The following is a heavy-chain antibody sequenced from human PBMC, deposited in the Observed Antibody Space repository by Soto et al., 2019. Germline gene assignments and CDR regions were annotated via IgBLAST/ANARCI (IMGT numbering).Heavy chain of an antibody. CDR3: ARQLGAGVLDP. CDR1: GYTFSRYS. D-gene: IGHD1-26*01. J-gene: IGHJ5*02. V-gene: IGHV1-46*01. Sequence: QLVQSGAEVKKPEASVRISCKASGYTFSRYSVHWVRQAAGQGLEWMGVINPSGGSPTYAQKFQGRVSMTKDTSTTTVHLEMSSLTSDDTAVYFCARQLGAGVLDPWGQGTLVTVSS. CDR2: INPSGGSP.